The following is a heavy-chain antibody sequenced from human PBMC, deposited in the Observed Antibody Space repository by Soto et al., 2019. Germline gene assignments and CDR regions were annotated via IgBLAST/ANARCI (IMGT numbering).Heavy chain of an antibody. Sequence: PGGSLRLSCTASGFTFSSYWMHWVRQAPGKGLEWVSAISGSGGSTYYADSVKGRFTISRDNSKNTLYMQMNSLRAEDTAVYYCARPYDSSGSSLPFDYWGQGTLVTVSS. V-gene: IGHV3-23*01. CDR1: GFTFSSYW. D-gene: IGHD3-22*01. J-gene: IGHJ4*02. CDR2: ISGSGGST. CDR3: ARPYDSSGSSLPFDY.